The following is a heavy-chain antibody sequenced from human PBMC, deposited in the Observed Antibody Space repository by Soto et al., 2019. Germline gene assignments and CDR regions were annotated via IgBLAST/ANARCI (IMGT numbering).Heavy chain of an antibody. CDR2: IDPSDSYT. J-gene: IGHJ6*02. CDR1: GYSFTSYW. V-gene: IGHV5-10-1*01. CDR3: ARHQIMIFGVVILYGMDV. Sequence: PGEFLKISCKGSGYSFTSYWISWVRQMPGKGLEWMGRIDPSDSYTNYSPSFQGHVTISADKSISTAYLQWSSLKASDTAMYYCARHQIMIFGVVILYGMDVWGQGTTVTVSS. D-gene: IGHD3-3*01.